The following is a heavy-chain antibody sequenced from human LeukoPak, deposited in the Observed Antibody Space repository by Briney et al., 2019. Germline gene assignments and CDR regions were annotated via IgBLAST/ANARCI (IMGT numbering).Heavy chain of an antibody. Sequence: GGSLRLSCAASGFTFSSYSMNWVRQAPGKGLEWVSSISSSSSYIYYADSVKGRFTISRDNAKNSLYLQMNSLRAEDTAVYYCARQSSGSSAFDIWGQGTIVTVSS. V-gene: IGHV3-21*01. CDR1: GFTFSSYS. D-gene: IGHD3-10*01. CDR2: ISSSSSYI. J-gene: IGHJ3*02. CDR3: ARQSSGSSAFDI.